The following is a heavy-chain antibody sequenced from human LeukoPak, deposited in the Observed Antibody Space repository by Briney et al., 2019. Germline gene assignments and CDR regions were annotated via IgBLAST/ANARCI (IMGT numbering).Heavy chain of an antibody. V-gene: IGHV4-34*01. D-gene: IGHD3-3*01. CDR3: ARGRITIFGVVIPHFDN. CDR1: GGSFSGYY. CDR2: INHSGST. Sequence: PSETLSLTCAVYGGSFSGYYWSWIRQPPGKGLEWIGEINHSGSTNYNPSLKSRVTISVDTSKNQFSLKLSSVTAADTAVYYCARGRITIFGVVIPHFDNWGQGTLVTVSS. J-gene: IGHJ4*02.